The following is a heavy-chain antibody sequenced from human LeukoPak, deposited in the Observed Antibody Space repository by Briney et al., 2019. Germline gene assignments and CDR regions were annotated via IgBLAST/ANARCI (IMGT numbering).Heavy chain of an antibody. J-gene: IGHJ6*03. CDR2: ITHSGST. Sequence: PSETLSLTCAVYGGSFSGYYWSWIRQPPGKGLEWIGEITHSGSTNYNPSLKSRVTISVDTSKNQFSLKLSSVTAADTAVYYCARQPYYMDVWGKGTTVTISS. CDR3: ARQPYYMDV. CDR1: GGSFSGYY. V-gene: IGHV4-34*01.